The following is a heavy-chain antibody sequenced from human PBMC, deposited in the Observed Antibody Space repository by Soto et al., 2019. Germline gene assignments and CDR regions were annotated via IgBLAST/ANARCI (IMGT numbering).Heavy chain of an antibody. V-gene: IGHV4-59*01. CDR3: ARDRSYYYDSSGFYGFDY. J-gene: IGHJ4*02. D-gene: IGHD3-22*01. CDR2: IYYSGST. Sequence: WTWLRQPPGKGLEWIGYIYYSGSTNYNPSLKSRVTISVDTSKNQFSLKLSSVTAADTAVYYCARDRSYYYDSSGFYGFDYWGQGTLVTVSS.